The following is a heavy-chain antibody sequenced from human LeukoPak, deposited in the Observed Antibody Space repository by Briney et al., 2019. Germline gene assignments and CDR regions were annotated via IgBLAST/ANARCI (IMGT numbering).Heavy chain of an antibody. V-gene: IGHV6-1*01. CDR3: ARRLTQYDCFDP. CDR1: GDSVSSNSVT. CDR2: TYYRSTWYN. J-gene: IGHJ5*02. Sequence: SQALSLSCAISGDSVSSNSVTWNWIRQSPSRGLEWLGRTYYRSTWYNDYAVSVRGRITVNPDTSKNQFSLHLNSVTPEDTAVYYCARRLTQYDCFDPWGQGILVTVSS. D-gene: IGHD2-2*01.